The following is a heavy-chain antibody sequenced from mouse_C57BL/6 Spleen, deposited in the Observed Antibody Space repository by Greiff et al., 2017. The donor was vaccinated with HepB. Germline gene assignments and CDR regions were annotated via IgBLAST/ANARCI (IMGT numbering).Heavy chain of an antibody. CDR1: GYTFTDYE. J-gene: IGHJ2*01. CDR2: IDPETGST. V-gene: IGHV1-15*01. D-gene: IGHD5-1-1*01. Sequence: QVQLQQSGAELVRPGASVTLSCKASGYTFTDYEMHWVKQTPVNGLEWIGAIDPETGSTSYKQKFKGKAILTADKSSSTAYVELRSLTSEDSAVYYCTRGRIPHFEYWGQGTTLTVS. CDR3: TRGRIPHFEY.